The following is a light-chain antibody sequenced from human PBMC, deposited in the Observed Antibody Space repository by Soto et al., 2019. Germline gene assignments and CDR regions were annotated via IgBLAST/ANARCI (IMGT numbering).Light chain of an antibody. CDR3: SSYASTSPHVV. Sequence: LTQPHSVSESPGKTVTISCTGTSSDVGGYKYVSWYQQHPGKAPKLMIYEVSNRPSGVSNRFSGSKSGNTASLTISGLQAEDEADYYCSSYASTSPHVVFGGGTKLTVL. V-gene: IGLV2-14*01. CDR2: EVS. J-gene: IGLJ2*01. CDR1: SSDVGGYKY.